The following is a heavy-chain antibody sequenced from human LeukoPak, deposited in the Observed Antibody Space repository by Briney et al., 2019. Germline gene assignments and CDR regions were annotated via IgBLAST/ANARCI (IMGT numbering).Heavy chain of an antibody. V-gene: IGHV1-2*02. D-gene: IGHD5-18*01. CDR2: INPNSGGT. CDR1: GYTFTGYY. J-gene: IGHJ4*02. Sequence: GASVKVSCKASGYTFTGYYMHWVRQAPRQGLEWMGGINPNSGGTTYAQKFQGRVTMTRDTSISTAYMELSSLRSEDTAVYYCAREEGGYSYGSNFDYWGQGTLVTVSS. CDR3: AREEGGYSYGSNFDY.